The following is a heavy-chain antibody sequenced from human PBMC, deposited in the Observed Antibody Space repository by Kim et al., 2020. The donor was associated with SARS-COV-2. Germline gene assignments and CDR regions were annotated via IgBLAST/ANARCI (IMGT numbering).Heavy chain of an antibody. V-gene: IGHV3-23*01. D-gene: IGHD3-3*01. CDR3: ATIYYDFWSGSPAAPHYYGMDV. Sequence: GGSLRLSCAASGFTFSSYAMSWVRQAPGKGLEWVSAISGSGGSTYYADSVKGRFTISRDNSKNTLYLQMNSLRAEDTAVYYCATIYYDFWSGSPAAPHYYGMDVWGQGTTVTVSS. CDR2: ISGSGGST. CDR1: GFTFSSYA. J-gene: IGHJ6*02.